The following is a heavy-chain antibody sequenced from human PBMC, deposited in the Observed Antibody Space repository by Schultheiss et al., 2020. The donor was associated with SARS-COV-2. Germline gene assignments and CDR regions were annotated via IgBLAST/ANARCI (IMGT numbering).Heavy chain of an antibody. J-gene: IGHJ4*02. D-gene: IGHD2-15*01. CDR1: GFTFSSYA. CDR2: IWPDGTDI. CDR3: ARMSRGGYPLDY. Sequence: GGSLRLSCAASGFTFSSYAMSWVRQAPGKRLEWLSVIWPDGTDINYADSVKGRFTISRDNPRNTLYLQMNSLRGEDTAVYYCARMSRGGYPLDYWGQGTLVTVSS. V-gene: IGHV3-33*08.